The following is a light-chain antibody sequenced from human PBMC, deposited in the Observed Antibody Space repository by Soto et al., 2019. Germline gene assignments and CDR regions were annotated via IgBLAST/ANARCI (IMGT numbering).Light chain of an antibody. Sequence: ENVLTQSPGTLSLSPGERATLSCRASQSVSSSYLAWYQQKPGQAPRLLIYGASTRTTGIPDRFSGSGSGTDFTLTIGRLEPGDFAVYYCLHYGGSPLTLGQGTRLEI. CDR2: GAS. CDR3: LHYGGSPLT. J-gene: IGKJ5*01. CDR1: QSVSSSY. V-gene: IGKV3-20*01.